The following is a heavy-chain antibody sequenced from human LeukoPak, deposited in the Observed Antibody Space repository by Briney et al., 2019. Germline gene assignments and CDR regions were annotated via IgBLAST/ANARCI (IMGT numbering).Heavy chain of an antibody. CDR1: GFTFGSYG. V-gene: IGHV3-30*18. D-gene: IGHD4-23*01. CDR3: AKEHGGNSFGY. J-gene: IGHJ4*02. Sequence: GGSLRLSCAASGFTFGSYGMHWVRQAPSKGLEWVAVISHDGSYENYVDSVKGRFTISRDNSKNTLYLQMNSLRAEDTAVYYCAKEHGGNSFGYWGQGTLVTVSS. CDR2: ISHDGSYE.